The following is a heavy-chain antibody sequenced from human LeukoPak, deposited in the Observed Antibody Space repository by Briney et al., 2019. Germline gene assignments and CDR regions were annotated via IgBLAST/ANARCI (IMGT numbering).Heavy chain of an antibody. J-gene: IGHJ4*02. CDR2: IYYSGST. CDR3: AAVGSRRYYFDY. D-gene: IGHD3-10*01. CDR1: GGSISSYY. V-gene: IGHV4-59*01. Sequence: PSETLSLTCTASGGSISSYYWSWIRQPPGKGLEWIGYIYYSGSTNYNPSLKSRVITSVDTSKNQFSLKLSSVTAADTAVYYCAAVGSRRYYFDYWGQGTLVTVSS.